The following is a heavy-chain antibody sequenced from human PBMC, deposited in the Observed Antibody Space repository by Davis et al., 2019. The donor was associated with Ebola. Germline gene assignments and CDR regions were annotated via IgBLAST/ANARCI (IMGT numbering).Heavy chain of an antibody. CDR1: GGSISSYY. Sequence: PSETLSLTCTVSGGSISSYYWSWIRQPPGKGLEWIGYNYYSGSTNYNPSLKSRVTISVDTSKNQFSLKLSSVTAADTAVYYCARDVSIAARPDYFDYWGQGTLVTVSS. V-gene: IGHV4-59*12. CDR2: NYYSGST. D-gene: IGHD6-6*01. J-gene: IGHJ4*02. CDR3: ARDVSIAARPDYFDY.